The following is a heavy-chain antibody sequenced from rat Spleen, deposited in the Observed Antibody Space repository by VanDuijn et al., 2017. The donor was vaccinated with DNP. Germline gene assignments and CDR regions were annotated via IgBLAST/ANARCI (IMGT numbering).Heavy chain of an antibody. Sequence: QVQLKESGPGLVQPSQTLSLTCTVSGFSLTSYGVSWVRQPPGRGLEWIAAISGGGSTYYNSALKSRLSISRDTSKSQVFLKMNSLQTEDTAIYFCTRDQGTIAAMRWGEQLPLFDYWGQGVMVTVSS. CDR2: ISGGGST. J-gene: IGHJ2*01. CDR3: TRDQGTIAAMRWGEQLPLFDY. CDR1: GFSLTSYG. V-gene: IGHV2S12*01. D-gene: IGHD1-2*01.